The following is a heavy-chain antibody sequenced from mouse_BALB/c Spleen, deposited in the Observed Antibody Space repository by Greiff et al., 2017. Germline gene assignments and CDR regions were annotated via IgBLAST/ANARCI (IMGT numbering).Heavy chain of an antibody. D-gene: IGHD1-2*01. Sequence: LMESGPGLVKPSQSLSLTCSVTGYSITSGYYWNWIRQFPGNKLEWMGYISYDGSNNYNPSLKNRISITRDTSKNQFFLKLNSVTTEDTATYYCARADGYLYYYAMDYWGQGTSVTVSS. J-gene: IGHJ4*01. CDR1: GYSITSGYY. V-gene: IGHV3-6*02. CDR2: ISYDGSN. CDR3: ARADGYLYYYAMDY.